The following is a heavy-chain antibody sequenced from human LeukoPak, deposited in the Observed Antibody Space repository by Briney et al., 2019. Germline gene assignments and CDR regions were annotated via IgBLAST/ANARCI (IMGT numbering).Heavy chain of an antibody. V-gene: IGHV3-21*01. Sequence: GGSLRLSCAASGFTFSSYSMNWVRQAPGKGLEWVSSISSSSYIYYADSVKGRFTISRDNAKNSLYLQMNSLRAEDTAVYYCARDPRGGYNIFYFDYWGQGTLVTVSS. CDR1: GFTFSSYS. CDR3: ARDPRGGYNIFYFDY. J-gene: IGHJ4*02. CDR2: ISSSSYI. D-gene: IGHD5-24*01.